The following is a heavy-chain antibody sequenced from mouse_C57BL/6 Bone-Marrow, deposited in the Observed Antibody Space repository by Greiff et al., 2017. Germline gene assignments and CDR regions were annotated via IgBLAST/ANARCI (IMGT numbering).Heavy chain of an antibody. V-gene: IGHV5-15*01. Sequence: EVQGVESGGGLVQPGGSLKLSCAASGFTFSDYGMAWVRQAPRKGPEWVAFISNLAYSIYYADTVTGRVTISRENAKNTLYLEMSSLRSEDTAMYYCARRLRFYAMDYWGQGTSVTVSS. CDR2: ISNLAYSI. D-gene: IGHD1-1*01. CDR3: ARRLRFYAMDY. J-gene: IGHJ4*01. CDR1: GFTFSDYG.